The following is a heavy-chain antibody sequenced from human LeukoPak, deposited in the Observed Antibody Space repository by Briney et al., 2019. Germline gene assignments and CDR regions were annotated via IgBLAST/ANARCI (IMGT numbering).Heavy chain of an antibody. CDR3: ARLPIAAAGIDY. V-gene: IGHV4-39*07. CDR1: GGSISSSSYY. CDR2: IYYSGST. Sequence: KASETLSLTCTVSGGSISSSSYYWGWIRQPPGKGLEWIGSIYYSGSTYYNPSLKSRVTISVDTSKNQFSLKLSSVTAADTAVYYCARLPIAAAGIDYWGQGTLVTVSS. D-gene: IGHD6-13*01. J-gene: IGHJ4*02.